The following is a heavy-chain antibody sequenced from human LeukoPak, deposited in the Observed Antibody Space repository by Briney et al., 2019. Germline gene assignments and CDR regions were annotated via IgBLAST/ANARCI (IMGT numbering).Heavy chain of an antibody. CDR3: ARMYQDFWSSPLGYMDV. J-gene: IGHJ6*03. CDR1: GFTFSSYS. D-gene: IGHD3-3*01. Sequence: GGSLRLSCAASGFTFSSYSMNWVRQAPGKGLEWVSSISSSSSYIYYADSVKGRFTISRDNAKNSLYLQMNSLRAEDTAVYYCARMYQDFWSSPLGYMDVWGKGTTVTVSS. V-gene: IGHV3-21*01. CDR2: ISSSSSYI.